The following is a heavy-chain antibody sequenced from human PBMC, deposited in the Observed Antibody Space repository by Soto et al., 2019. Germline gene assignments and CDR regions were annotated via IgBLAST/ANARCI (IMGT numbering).Heavy chain of an antibody. Sequence: GASVKVSCKASGYTFTSYGISWVRQAPGQGLEWMGWISAYNGNTNYAQKLQGRFTISRDISRNTVFLQMDSLRAEDTAVYYCAKDRQYPRDYFHYWGQGTLVTVSS. CDR3: AKDRQYPRDYFHY. V-gene: IGHV1-18*01. D-gene: IGHD4-4*01. CDR2: ISAYNGNT. J-gene: IGHJ4*02. CDR1: GYTFTSYG.